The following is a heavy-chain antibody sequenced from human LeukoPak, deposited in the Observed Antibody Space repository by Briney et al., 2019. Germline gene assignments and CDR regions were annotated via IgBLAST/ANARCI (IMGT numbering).Heavy chain of an antibody. V-gene: IGHV4-38-2*02. CDR3: ARNNWNLYYYYMDV. J-gene: IGHJ6*03. D-gene: IGHD1-20*01. CDR2: IYHSGST. CDR1: GHSISSGYY. Sequence: SETLSLTCTVSGHSISSGYYWGWIRQPPGKGLEWIGSIYHSGSTYYNPSLKSRVTISVDTSKNQFSLKLSSVTAADTAVYYCARNNWNLYYYYMDVWGKGTTVTVSS.